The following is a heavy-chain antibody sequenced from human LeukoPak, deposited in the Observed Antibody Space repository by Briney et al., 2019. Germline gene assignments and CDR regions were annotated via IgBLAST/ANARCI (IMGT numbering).Heavy chain of an antibody. CDR3: AKDSGSYSYFDY. CDR2: ISGSGGST. V-gene: IGHV3-23*01. CDR1: GFTFSSYA. D-gene: IGHD1-26*01. Sequence: GGSPRLSCAASGFTFSSYAMSWVRQAPGKGLEWVSAISGSGGSTYYADSVKGRFTISRDNSKNTLYLQMNSLRAVDTAVYYCAKDSGSYSYFDYWGQGTLVTVSS. J-gene: IGHJ4*02.